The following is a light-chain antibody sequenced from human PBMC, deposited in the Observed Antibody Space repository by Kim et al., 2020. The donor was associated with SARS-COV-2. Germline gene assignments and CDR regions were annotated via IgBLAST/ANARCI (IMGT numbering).Light chain of an antibody. Sequence: EIVLTQSPGTLSLSPGERATLSCRASQSVSDNYLAWYQQKPGQAPRLLIYGASSRATGIPDRFSGSGSGTDFTLTISRLEPEDFAVYYCQQYDTSPSCTFGQGTK. CDR1: QSVSDNY. J-gene: IGKJ2*02. CDR2: GAS. CDR3: QQYDTSPSCT. V-gene: IGKV3-20*01.